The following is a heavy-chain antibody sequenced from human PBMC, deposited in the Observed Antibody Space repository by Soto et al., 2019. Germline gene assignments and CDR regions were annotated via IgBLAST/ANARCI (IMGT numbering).Heavy chain of an antibody. CDR1: GFTLDNCG. Sequence: EVQLVESGGGLVQPGRSLRLSCAASGFTLDNCGMHWVRQAPGKGLEWVAGISWDSSTIGYADSVKGRFIISRDDARNSLYLQMASLRGEATALYYCVRGRYPRMATPVDHWGQGTQVIVSS. CDR3: VRGRYPRMATPVDH. D-gene: IGHD5-12*01. J-gene: IGHJ4*02. CDR2: ISWDSSTI. V-gene: IGHV3-9*01.